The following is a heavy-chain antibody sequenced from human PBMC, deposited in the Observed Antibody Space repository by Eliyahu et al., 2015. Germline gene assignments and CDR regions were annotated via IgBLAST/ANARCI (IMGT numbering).Heavy chain of an antibody. Sequence: QVQLVQSGAEVKKPGASVKVSCXASGYTFTXXGXXXVRQAPGQGLEWMGWISAYNGNTNYAQKLQGRVTMTTDTSTSTAYMELRSLRSDDTAVYYCARGNGHRWYSSSSGWYFDLWGRGTLVTVSS. CDR2: ISAYNGNT. J-gene: IGHJ2*01. V-gene: IGHV1-18*01. CDR1: GYTFTXXG. CDR3: ARGNGHRWYSSSSGWYFDL. D-gene: IGHD6-6*01.